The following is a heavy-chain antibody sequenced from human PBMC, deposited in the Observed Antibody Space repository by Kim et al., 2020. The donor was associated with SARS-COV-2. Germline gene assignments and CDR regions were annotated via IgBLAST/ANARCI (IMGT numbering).Heavy chain of an antibody. CDR3: ARDYYAAAPKYYFDY. V-gene: IGHV3-21*01. CDR2: ISSSSSYI. J-gene: IGHJ4*02. D-gene: IGHD6-13*01. Sequence: GGSLRLSCAASGFTFSSYSMNWVRQAPGKGLEWVSSISSSSSYIYYADSVKGRFTISRDNAKNSLYLQMNSLRAEDTAVYYCARDYYAAAPKYYFDYWGQGTLVTVSS. CDR1: GFTFSSYS.